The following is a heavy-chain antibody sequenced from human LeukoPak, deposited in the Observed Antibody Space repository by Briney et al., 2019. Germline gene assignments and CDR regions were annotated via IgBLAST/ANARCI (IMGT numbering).Heavy chain of an antibody. CDR1: DYSISSGYY. Sequence: PSETLSLTCTVSDYSISSGYYWGWIRQSPGKGLEWIGTIYHSGSAYYNPSLKSRVTISVDTSKNQFSLRLTSVTAADTAVYYCARHLHYGYRSYRSKYYFDYWGQGTLVTVSS. CDR3: ARHLHYGYRSYRSKYYFDY. J-gene: IGHJ4*02. D-gene: IGHD3-16*02. CDR2: IYHSGSA. V-gene: IGHV4-38-2*02.